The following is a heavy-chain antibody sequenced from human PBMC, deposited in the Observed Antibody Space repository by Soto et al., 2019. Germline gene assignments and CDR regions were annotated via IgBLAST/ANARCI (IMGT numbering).Heavy chain of an antibody. D-gene: IGHD3-10*01. Sequence: PGESLKISCNGSGYSFTSYWIGWVRQMPGKGLEWVGIIYPGDSDTRYSPSFQGQVTISADKSISTAYLQWSSLKASDTAMYYCAGGGVRGVITRTRDYYGMDVWGQGTTVTVSS. J-gene: IGHJ6*02. CDR3: AGGGVRGVITRTRDYYGMDV. CDR2: IYPGDSDT. V-gene: IGHV5-51*01. CDR1: GYSFTSYW.